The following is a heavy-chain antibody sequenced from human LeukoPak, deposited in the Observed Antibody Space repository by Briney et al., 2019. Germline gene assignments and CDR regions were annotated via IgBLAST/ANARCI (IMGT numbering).Heavy chain of an antibody. CDR2: ISDSGGDT. CDR1: GFTFSSHA. Sequence: GGSLRLSCAASGFTFSSHAMSWVRQAPGKGLEWVSSISDSGGDTFYANSVKGRFAISRNNFKNTLYLQMNSLRAEDTAVYFCTKRGAYGSGRSYFFEFWGQGTLVTVSS. J-gene: IGHJ4*02. D-gene: IGHD2-15*01. CDR3: TKRGAYGSGRSYFFEF. V-gene: IGHV3-23*01.